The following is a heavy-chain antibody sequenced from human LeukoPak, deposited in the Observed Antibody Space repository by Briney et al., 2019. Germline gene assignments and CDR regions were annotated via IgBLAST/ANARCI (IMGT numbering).Heavy chain of an antibody. CDR2: INPNSGGT. J-gene: IGHJ4*02. Sequence: GASVKVSCKASGYTFTGYYMHWVRQAPGQGLEWMGWINPNSGGTNYAQKFQGRVTMTRDTSISTAYMDLSRLRSDDTAMYYCARGLNYYDSRTFDYWGQGTLVTVSS. CDR1: GYTFTGYY. D-gene: IGHD3-22*01. V-gene: IGHV1-2*02. CDR3: ARGLNYYDSRTFDY.